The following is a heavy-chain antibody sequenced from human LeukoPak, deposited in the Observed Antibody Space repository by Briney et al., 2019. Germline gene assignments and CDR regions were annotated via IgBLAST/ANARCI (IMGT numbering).Heavy chain of an antibody. V-gene: IGHV4-38-2*02. J-gene: IGHJ4*02. CDR2: IYHSGST. CDR3: ARGDLYGPIDY. Sequence: SETLSLTCTVSGYSISSGYYWGWIRQPPGKGLEWIGSIYHSGSTYYNPSLKSRVTISVDTSKNQFSLKLSAVTAADTAVYYCARGDLYGPIDYWGQGTLVTVSS. CDR1: GYSISSGYY. D-gene: IGHD4/OR15-4a*01.